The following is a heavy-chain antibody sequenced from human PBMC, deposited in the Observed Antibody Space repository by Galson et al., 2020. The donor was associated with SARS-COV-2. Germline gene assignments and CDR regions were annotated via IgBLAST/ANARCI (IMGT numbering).Heavy chain of an antibody. CDR3: AKPEVRQDYWYLDV. CDR1: GFTFSTYG. V-gene: IGHV3-23*01. CDR2: ISGGGAST. D-gene: IGHD1-1*01. Sequence: GGSLRLSCEASGFTFSTYGMSWVRQAPGKGLEWVSTISGGGASTYYADSVKGQFTISRDNFKNTLYLRLNSLRAEDSAVYYCAKPEVRQDYWYLDVWGRGSLVTVSS. J-gene: IGHJ2*01.